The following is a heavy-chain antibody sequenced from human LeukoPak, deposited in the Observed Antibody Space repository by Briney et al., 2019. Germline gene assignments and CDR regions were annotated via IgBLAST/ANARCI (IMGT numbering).Heavy chain of an antibody. D-gene: IGHD3-10*01. CDR1: GYTFTTYT. J-gene: IGHJ6*03. Sequence: ASVKVSCKASGYTFTTYTMHWVRQAPGQGLEWMGLINPSGGSTNYAQKFQGRVTMTRDTSTSTVYMELSSLRSEDTAVYYCARGPSITMVRGGQWYYYMDVWGKGTTVTISS. V-gene: IGHV1-46*01. CDR3: ARGPSITMVRGGQWYYYMDV. CDR2: INPSGGST.